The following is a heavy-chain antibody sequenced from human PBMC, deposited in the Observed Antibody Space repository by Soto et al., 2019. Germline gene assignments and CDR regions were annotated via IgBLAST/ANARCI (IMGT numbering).Heavy chain of an antibody. J-gene: IGHJ4*02. D-gene: IGHD2-2*01. CDR1: GGSFSGYY. Sequence: QVQLQQWGAGLLKPSETLSLTCAVYGGSFSGYYWSWIRQPPGKGLEWIGEINHSGSTNYNPSLKSRVTISVDTSKNQFSLKLSSVTAADTAVYYCARGAPFYSTTGGYFDYWGQGTLVTVSS. CDR3: ARGAPFYSTTGGYFDY. V-gene: IGHV4-34*01. CDR2: INHSGST.